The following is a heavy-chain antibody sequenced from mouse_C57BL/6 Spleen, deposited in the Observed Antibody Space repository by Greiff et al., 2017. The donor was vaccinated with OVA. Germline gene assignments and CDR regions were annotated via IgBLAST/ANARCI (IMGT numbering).Heavy chain of an antibody. CDR3: VRGPYYDYDGVMDY. D-gene: IGHD2-4*01. CDR2: IRSKSNNYAT. Sequence: EVMLVESGGGLVQPKGSLKLSCAASGFSFNTYAMNWVRQAPGKGLEWVARIRSKSNNYATYYADSVKDRFTISRDDSESMLYLQMNNLKTEDTAMYYCVRGPYYDYDGVMDYWGQGTSVTVSS. J-gene: IGHJ4*01. V-gene: IGHV10-1*01. CDR1: GFSFNTYA.